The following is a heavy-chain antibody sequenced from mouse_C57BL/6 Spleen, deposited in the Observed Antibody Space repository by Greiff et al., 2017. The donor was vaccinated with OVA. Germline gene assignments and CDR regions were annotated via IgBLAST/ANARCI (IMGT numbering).Heavy chain of an antibody. CDR1: GFTLSSYA. CDR2: ISDGGSYT. Sequence: DVKLVESGGGLVKPGGSLKLSCAASGFTLSSYAMSWVRQTPEKRLEWVATISDGGSYTYYPDNVKGRFTISRDNAKNNLYLQMSHLKSEDTAMYYCARDHDGPDYWGQGTTLTVSS. J-gene: IGHJ2*01. CDR3: ARDHDGPDY. V-gene: IGHV5-4*01. D-gene: IGHD2-3*01.